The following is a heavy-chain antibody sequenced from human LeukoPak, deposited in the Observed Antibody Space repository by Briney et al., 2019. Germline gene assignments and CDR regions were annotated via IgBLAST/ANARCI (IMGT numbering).Heavy chain of an antibody. CDR1: GFTFSSYN. D-gene: IGHD6-19*01. CDR2: ISTSSSYI. J-gene: IGHJ4*02. CDR3: AKSAVAGTGGYFDY. V-gene: IGHV3-21*04. Sequence: GGSLRLSCAASGFTFSSYNMNWVRQAPGKGLEWVSSISTSSSYIHYADSVKGRFTISRDNAKNSLYLQMNSLRAEDMALYYCAKSAVAGTGGYFDYWGQGTLVTVSS.